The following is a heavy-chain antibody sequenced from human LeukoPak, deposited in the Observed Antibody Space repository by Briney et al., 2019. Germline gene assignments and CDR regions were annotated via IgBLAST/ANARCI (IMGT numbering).Heavy chain of an antibody. CDR3: ARTETYSNYGYWFDP. CDR2: INHSGST. CDR1: GGSFSGYY. V-gene: IGHV4-34*01. D-gene: IGHD4-11*01. J-gene: IGHJ5*02. Sequence: SETLSLTCAVYGGSFSGYYWSWIRQPPGKGLEWIGGINHSGSTNYNPSLKSRVTISVDTSKNQFSLKLSSVTAADTAVYYCARTETYSNYGYWFDPWGQGTLVTVSS.